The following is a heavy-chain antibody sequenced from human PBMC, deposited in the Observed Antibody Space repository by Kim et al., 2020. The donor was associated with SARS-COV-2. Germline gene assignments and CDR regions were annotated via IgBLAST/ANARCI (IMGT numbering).Heavy chain of an antibody. J-gene: IGHJ4*02. D-gene: IGHD3-22*01. CDR2: IASGSGNI. CDR3: TREGDYSTGYTSDY. Sequence: GGSLRLSCAASGFTFSSYSMNWVRQAPGKGLEWVSYIASGSGNIYYADSVKGRFSISRDNAKNSLYLQMNSLRDEDTAVYYCTREGDYSTGYTSDYWGQGTLVTVSS. V-gene: IGHV3-48*02. CDR1: GFTFSSYS.